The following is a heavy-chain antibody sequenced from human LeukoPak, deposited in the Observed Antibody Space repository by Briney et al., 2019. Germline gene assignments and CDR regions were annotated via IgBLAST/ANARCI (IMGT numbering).Heavy chain of an antibody. CDR3: ARGYCSGGSCYHFDY. CDR2: INHSGST. V-gene: IGHV4-34*01. CDR1: GFTFSDYY. Sequence: PGGSLRLSCAASGFTFSDYYMSWIRQAPGKGLEWIGEINHSGSTNYNPSLKSRVTISVDTSKNQFSLKLSSVTAADTAVYYCARGYCSGGSCYHFDYWGQGTLVTVSS. D-gene: IGHD2-15*01. J-gene: IGHJ4*02.